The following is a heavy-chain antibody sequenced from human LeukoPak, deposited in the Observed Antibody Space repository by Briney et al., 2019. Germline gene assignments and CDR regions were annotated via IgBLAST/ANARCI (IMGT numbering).Heavy chain of an antibody. CDR2: IYSGGST. CDR1: GFTVSSNY. CDR3: AREEVGATM. Sequence: QSAGSLRLSCAASGFTVSSNYMSWVRQAPGKGLQWVPVIYSGGSTYYVDSVKGRFTISRDNSKNTLYLQMNSLRAEDTDVYYCAREEVGATMWGQGTLVTVSS. D-gene: IGHD1-26*01. V-gene: IGHV3-53*01. J-gene: IGHJ4*02.